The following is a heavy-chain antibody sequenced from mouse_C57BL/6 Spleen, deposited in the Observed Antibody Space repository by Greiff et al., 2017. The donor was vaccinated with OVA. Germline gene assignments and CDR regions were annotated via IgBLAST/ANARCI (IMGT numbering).Heavy chain of an antibody. V-gene: IGHV1-81*01. CDR3: ARYSNYEVAY. D-gene: IGHD2-5*01. CDR1: GYTFTSYG. CDR2: IYPRSGNT. Sequence: VKLMESGAELARPGASVKLSCKASGYTFTSYGISWVKQRTGQGLEWIGEIYPRSGNTYYNEKFKGKATLTADKSSSTAYMELRSLTSEDSAVYFCARYSNYEVAYWGQGTLVTVSA. J-gene: IGHJ3*01.